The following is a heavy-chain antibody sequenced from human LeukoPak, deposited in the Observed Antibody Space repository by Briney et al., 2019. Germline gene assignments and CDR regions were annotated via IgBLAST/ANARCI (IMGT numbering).Heavy chain of an antibody. D-gene: IGHD5-12*01. CDR2: INSDGSST. Sequence: GGSLRLSCAASGFTFGSYWMHWVRHAPGKGLVWVSRINSDGSSTNYADSVKGRFTISRDNAKNTLYLQMNSLRAEDTAVYYCARAQHSGYERYQYYFDYWGQGTLVTVSS. CDR1: GFTFGSYW. J-gene: IGHJ4*02. V-gene: IGHV3-74*01. CDR3: ARAQHSGYERYQYYFDY.